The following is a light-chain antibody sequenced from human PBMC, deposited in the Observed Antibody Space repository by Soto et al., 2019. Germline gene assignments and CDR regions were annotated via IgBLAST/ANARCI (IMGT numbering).Light chain of an antibody. CDR3: QQYGSSPPYA. CDR1: QSAGTNS. CDR2: GAS. V-gene: IGKV3-20*01. Sequence: EIVLTQSPDTLSLSPGERATLSCRASQSAGTNSLAWYQQKPGQAPRLLIYGASSRATGIPDRFRGSGSGTDFTLTIIRLEPEDFAVYYGQQYGSSPPYAFGQGTKLEIK. J-gene: IGKJ2*01.